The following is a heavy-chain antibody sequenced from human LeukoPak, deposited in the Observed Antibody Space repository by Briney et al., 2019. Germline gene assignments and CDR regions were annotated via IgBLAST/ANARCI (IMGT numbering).Heavy chain of an antibody. CDR3: ARGVGYCSGGSCYSFDY. CDR2: IYYSGST. J-gene: IGHJ4*02. CDR1: GGSISSYY. D-gene: IGHD2-15*01. V-gene: IGHV4-59*01. Sequence: TASETLSLTCTVSGGSISSYYWSWIRQPPGKGLEWIGYIYYSGSTNYNPSLKSRVTISVDTSKNQFSLKLSSVTAADTAVYYCARGVGYCSGGSCYSFDYWGQGTLVTVSS.